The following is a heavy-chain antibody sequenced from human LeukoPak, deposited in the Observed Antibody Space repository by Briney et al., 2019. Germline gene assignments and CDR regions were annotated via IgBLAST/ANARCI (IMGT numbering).Heavy chain of an antibody. Sequence: GGSLRLSCAASGFTFDDYGMSWVRQAPGKGLEWVSGINWNGGITGYADSVKGRFTISRDNAKNSLYLQMNSLRAEDTALYYCARDLPLAAMAPGGYWGQGTLVTVSS. CDR2: INWNGGIT. CDR1: GFTFDDYG. CDR3: ARDLPLAAMAPGGY. J-gene: IGHJ4*02. V-gene: IGHV3-20*04. D-gene: IGHD5-18*01.